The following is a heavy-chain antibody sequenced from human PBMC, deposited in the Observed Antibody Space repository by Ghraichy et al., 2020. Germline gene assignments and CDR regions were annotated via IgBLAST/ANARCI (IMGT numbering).Heavy chain of an antibody. CDR1: GYTFTSYG. CDR3: ARGKDGYKQCFDY. CDR2: ISSYNGNT. D-gene: IGHD5-24*01. V-gene: IGHV1-18*04. Sequence: ASVKVSCKASGYTFTSYGIRWVRQAPGQGLEWMGWISSYNGNTNYAQNIQGRVTMTTDTSTRTAYMELRSLRSDDTAVYYCARGKDGYKQCFDYWGQGTLVTVSS. J-gene: IGHJ4*02.